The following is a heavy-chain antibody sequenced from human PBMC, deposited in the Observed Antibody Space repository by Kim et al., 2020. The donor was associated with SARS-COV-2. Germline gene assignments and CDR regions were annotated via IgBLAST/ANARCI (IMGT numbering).Heavy chain of an antibody. CDR1: GYSFTSYW. CDR3: ARHDSSSWFGSYFYYGMDV. D-gene: IGHD6-13*01. Sequence: GESLKISCKGSGYSFTSYWIGWVRQMPGKGLEWMGIIYPGDSDTRYSPSFQGLVTISADKSISTAYLQWSSLQASDTAMYYCARHDSSSWFGSYFYYGMDVWGQGTTVTVSS. J-gene: IGHJ6*02. V-gene: IGHV5-51*01. CDR2: IYPGDSDT.